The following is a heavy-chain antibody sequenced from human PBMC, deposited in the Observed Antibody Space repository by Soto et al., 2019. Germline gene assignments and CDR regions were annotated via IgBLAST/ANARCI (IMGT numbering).Heavy chain of an antibody. J-gene: IGHJ4*02. CDR1: GGSISSYY. CDR2: IYYSGST. CDR3: ASSPLYGDYVDY. V-gene: IGHV4-59*01. Sequence: PSETLSLTCTVSGGSISSYYWSWIRQPPGKGLEWIGYIYYSGSTNYNPSLKSRVTISVDTSKNHFSLKLSSVTAADTAVYYCASSPLYGDYVDYWGQGTLVTVSS. D-gene: IGHD4-17*01.